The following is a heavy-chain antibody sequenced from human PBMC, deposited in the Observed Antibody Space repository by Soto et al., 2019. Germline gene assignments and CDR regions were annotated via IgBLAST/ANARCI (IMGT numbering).Heavy chain of an antibody. CDR1: GFTFSNAW. Sequence: GGSLRLSCAASGFTFSNAWMSWVRQAPWKGLEWVGRIKSKTDGGTTDYAAPVKGRFTISRDDSKNTLYLQMNSLKTEDTAVYYCTTGLEYPNWNRPSWGQGTLVTVSS. CDR2: IKSKTDGGTT. CDR3: TTGLEYPNWNRPS. J-gene: IGHJ4*02. D-gene: IGHD1-1*01. V-gene: IGHV3-15*01.